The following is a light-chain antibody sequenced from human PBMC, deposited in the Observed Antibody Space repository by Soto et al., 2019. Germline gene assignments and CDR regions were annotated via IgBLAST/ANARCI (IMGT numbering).Light chain of an antibody. J-gene: IGKJ4*02. CDR3: QQYGSSLT. CDR2: GAS. V-gene: IGKV3-20*01. Sequence: EIVLTQSPGTLSLSPGERATLSCRASQSVSSSYLAWYQQKPGQAPRLLIYGASSRATGIPDRFSGSGSGTDFTLSISRLEPGDFAVYYCQQYGSSLTVGGGTRVEI. CDR1: QSVSSSY.